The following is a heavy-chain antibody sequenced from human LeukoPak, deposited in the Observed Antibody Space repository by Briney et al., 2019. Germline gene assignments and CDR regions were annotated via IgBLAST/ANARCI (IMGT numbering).Heavy chain of an antibody. J-gene: IGHJ4*02. Sequence: ASVKVSCKASGYTFTGYYMHWVRQAPGQGLEWMGRINPSSGGTNYAQKFQGRVTMTRDTSISTAYMELSRLRSDDTAVYYCAIQHPIGIAVAVTHYWGQGTLVTVSS. CDR1: GYTFTGYY. CDR3: AIQHPIGIAVAVTHY. CDR2: INPSSGGT. V-gene: IGHV1-2*06. D-gene: IGHD6-19*01.